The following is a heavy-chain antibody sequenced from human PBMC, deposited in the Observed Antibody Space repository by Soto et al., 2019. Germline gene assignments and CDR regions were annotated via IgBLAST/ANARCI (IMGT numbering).Heavy chain of an antibody. J-gene: IGHJ5*02. CDR3: ARRTRLYDFLDP. V-gene: IGHV4-39*02. CDR2: IYYDGGT. CDR1: GGSMTKSDDD. D-gene: IGHD3-3*01. Sequence: SETLSLTCAVSGGSMTKSDDDWDWIRRPPGEGLEWIGTIYYDGGTYYNPSLKSRVTMSVDTSKNHFSMRLTSVTAADTAVYYCARRTRLYDFLDPWGRGTLVTVSS.